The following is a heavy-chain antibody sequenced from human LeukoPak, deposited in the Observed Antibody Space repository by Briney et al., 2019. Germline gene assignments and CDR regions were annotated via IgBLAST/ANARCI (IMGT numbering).Heavy chain of an antibody. V-gene: IGHV4-59*12. CDR1: GGSISSYY. J-gene: IGHJ4*02. Sequence: PSETLSLTCTVSGGSISSYYWSWIRQPPGKGLEWIGYICYSGTTYYDPSLKSRVTISVDTSKNQFSPRLRSVTAADTAVYYCARKKDDGDYHIDYWGQGTPVTVSS. CDR2: ICYSGTT. D-gene: IGHD4-17*01. CDR3: ARKKDDGDYHIDY.